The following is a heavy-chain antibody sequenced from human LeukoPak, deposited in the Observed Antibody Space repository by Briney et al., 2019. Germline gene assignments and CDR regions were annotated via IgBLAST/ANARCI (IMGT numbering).Heavy chain of an antibody. D-gene: IGHD6-19*01. J-gene: IGHJ4*02. Sequence: SETLSLTCTVSGYSISSGYYWGWIRQPPGKGLEWIGSIYHSGSTYYNPSLKSRVTISVDTSKNQFSLKLSSVTAADTAVYYCAREGADSSGLDYWGQGTLVTVSS. CDR1: GYSISSGYY. V-gene: IGHV4-38-2*02. CDR3: AREGADSSGLDY. CDR2: IYHSGST.